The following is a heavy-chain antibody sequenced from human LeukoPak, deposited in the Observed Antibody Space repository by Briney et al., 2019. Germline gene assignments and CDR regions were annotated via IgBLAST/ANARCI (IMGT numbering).Heavy chain of an antibody. Sequence: GAAVKVSCKASGYTFTSYDINWVRQATGQGLEWMGWMNPNSGNTGYAQKFQGRVTMTRNTSISTAYMELSSLRSEDTAVYYCARVVGGSGLFDAFDIWGQGTMVTVSS. V-gene: IGHV1-8*01. CDR3: ARVVGGSGLFDAFDI. J-gene: IGHJ3*02. CDR1: GYTFTSYD. D-gene: IGHD3-22*01. CDR2: MNPNSGNT.